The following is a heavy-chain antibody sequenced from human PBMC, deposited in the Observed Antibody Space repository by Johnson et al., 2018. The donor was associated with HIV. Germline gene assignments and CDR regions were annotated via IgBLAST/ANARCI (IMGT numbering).Heavy chain of an antibody. D-gene: IGHD6-6*01. CDR1: GFTFDDYG. CDR3: AGDSSSSLIDAFDI. J-gene: IGHJ3*02. Sequence: VQLVESGGGVVRPGGSLRLSCAASGFTFDDYGMSWVRQVPGKGLEWVSSINWNGGNTRYADSVKGRFTISRDNAKNSLYVQMNSLRAEDTALYYCAGDSSSSLIDAFDIWGQGTMVTVSS. CDR2: INWNGGNT. V-gene: IGHV3-20*04.